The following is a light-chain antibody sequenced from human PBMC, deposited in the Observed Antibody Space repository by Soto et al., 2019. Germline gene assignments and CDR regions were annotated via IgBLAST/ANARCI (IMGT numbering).Light chain of an antibody. V-gene: IGKV3-11*01. CDR3: QQRSNWPPGFT. CDR1: QSVSSY. J-gene: IGKJ4*01. CDR2: DAS. Sequence: EIVSTQSPATLSLSPGERATLSCRASQSVSSYLAWYQQKPGQAPRLLIYDASNRATGIPARFSGSGSGTDFTLTISSLEPEDFAVYYCQQRSNWPPGFTFGGGTKVEIK.